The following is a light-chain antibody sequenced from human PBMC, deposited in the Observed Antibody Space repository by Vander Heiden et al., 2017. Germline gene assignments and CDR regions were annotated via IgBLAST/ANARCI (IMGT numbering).Light chain of an antibody. CDR3: AAWDDSLNGPV. CDR1: GSNIGSSP. J-gene: IGLJ2*01. V-gene: IGLV1-44*01. Sequence: QSILTHSPSASGTPGQRVTLSCSGSGSNIGSSPVSWYQQSPGTAPKLLIYDNNQRPSGVPDRFSGSKSGTSASLAISGLQADDEADYYCAAWDDSLNGPVFGGGTKLTVL. CDR2: DNN.